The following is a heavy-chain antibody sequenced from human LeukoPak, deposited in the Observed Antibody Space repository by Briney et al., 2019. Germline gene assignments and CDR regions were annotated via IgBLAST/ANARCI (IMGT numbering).Heavy chain of an antibody. CDR2: INHSGST. J-gene: IGHJ4*02. CDR3: ARGLGDGNVLRFLEWLSPPYYFDY. CDR1: GGSFSGYY. Sequence: KSSETLSLTCAVYGGSFSGYYWSWIRQPPGKGLEWIGEINHSGSTNYNPSLKSRVTISVDTSKNQFSLKLSSVTAADTAVYYCARGLGDGNVLRFLEWLSPPYYFDYWGQGTLVTVSS. V-gene: IGHV4-34*01. D-gene: IGHD3-3*01.